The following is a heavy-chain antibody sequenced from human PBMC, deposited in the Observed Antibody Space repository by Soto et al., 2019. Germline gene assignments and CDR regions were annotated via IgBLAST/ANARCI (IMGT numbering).Heavy chain of an antibody. Sequence: SXRLSCAASGFTFISYAMSWVRQAPGKGLEWVSAISGSGGSTYYADSVKGRFTISRDNSKNTLYLQMNSLRAEDTAVYYCAKGGTSSPRGMDVWGQGTTVTVSS. CDR3: AKGGTSSPRGMDV. V-gene: IGHV3-23*01. D-gene: IGHD2-2*01. J-gene: IGHJ6*02. CDR1: GFTFISYA. CDR2: ISGSGGST.